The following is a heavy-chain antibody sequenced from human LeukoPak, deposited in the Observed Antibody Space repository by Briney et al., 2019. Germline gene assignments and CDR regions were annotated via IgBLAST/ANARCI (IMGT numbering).Heavy chain of an antibody. V-gene: IGHV4-39*01. CDR2: IFYGGNT. CDR1: GGSISSNNFY. CDR3: ARFSWSLYYFHH. Sequence: PSETLSLTCTVSGGSISSNNFYWGWIRQPPGKGLEWIGTIFYGGNTYYSPSLKSRVTMSVDTSKNQFSLKLSSVTAADTAVYYCARFSWSLYYFHHWGQGTLVTVSS. J-gene: IGHJ4*02. D-gene: IGHD6-13*01.